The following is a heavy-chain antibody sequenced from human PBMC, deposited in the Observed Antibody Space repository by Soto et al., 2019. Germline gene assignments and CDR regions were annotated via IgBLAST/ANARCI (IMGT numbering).Heavy chain of an antibody. Sequence: ASVKVSCKASGGTFSSYAISWVRQAPGQGLEWMGGIIPIFVTANYAQKFQGRVTITADESTSTAYMELSSLRSEDTAVYYCARGRGSGGSCYSLCYYGMDVWGQGTTVTVSS. CDR3: ARGRGSGGSCYSLCYYGMDV. D-gene: IGHD2-15*01. V-gene: IGHV1-69*13. CDR1: GGTFSSYA. J-gene: IGHJ6*02. CDR2: IIPIFVTA.